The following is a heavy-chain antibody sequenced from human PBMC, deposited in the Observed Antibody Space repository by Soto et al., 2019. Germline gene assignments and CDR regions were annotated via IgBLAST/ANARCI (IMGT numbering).Heavy chain of an antibody. Sequence: GGALRDSGAASAFTFSRNAMSWVRQAQGKGLEWVSAIIGSGGRTYYADSVKGRFTISRDNSKSTLYLQMNSLRAEDTALYYCEKDKTAAETAMDRWGHG. D-gene: IGHD5-18*01. J-gene: IGHJ5*02. CDR1: AFTFSRNA. CDR3: EKDKTAAETAMDR. CDR2: IIGSGGRT. V-gene: IGHV3-23*01.